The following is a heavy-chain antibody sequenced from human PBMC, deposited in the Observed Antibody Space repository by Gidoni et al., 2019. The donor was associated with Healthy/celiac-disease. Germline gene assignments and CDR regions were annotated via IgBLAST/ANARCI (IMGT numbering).Heavy chain of an antibody. CDR2: IWYDGSNN. CDR1: GFTFSSYG. Sequence: QVQLVESGGGVVQPGRCRRRSCAASGFTFSSYGMHWVRQAPGKGLEWVAVIWYDGSNNYYADSVKGRFTISRDNSKNTLYLQMNSLRAEDTAVYYCARVRGSGWGYYYYGMDVWGQGTTVTVSS. D-gene: IGHD6-19*01. CDR3: ARVRGSGWGYYYYGMDV. J-gene: IGHJ6*02. V-gene: IGHV3-33*01.